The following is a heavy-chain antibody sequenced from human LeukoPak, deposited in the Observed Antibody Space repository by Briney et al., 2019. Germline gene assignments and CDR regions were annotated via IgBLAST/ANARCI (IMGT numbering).Heavy chain of an antibody. CDR3: ARNRYYYDFSGYYVDY. CDR1: GYSFSSYW. J-gene: IGHJ4*02. V-gene: IGHV5-10-1*01. Sequence: GESLKISCKGSGYSFSSYWISWVRQMPGKGLEWMGSIDPSDSYTNCSPSFQGHVTISTDKSICTAYLQWSSLRASDTAMYYCARNRYYYDFSGYYVDYWGQGTLVTVSS. D-gene: IGHD3-22*01. CDR2: IDPSDSYT.